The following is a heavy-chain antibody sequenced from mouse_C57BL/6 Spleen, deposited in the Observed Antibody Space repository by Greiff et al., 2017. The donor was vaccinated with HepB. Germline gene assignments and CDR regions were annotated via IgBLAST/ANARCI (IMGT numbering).Heavy chain of an antibody. D-gene: IGHD1-1*01. J-gene: IGHJ2*01. V-gene: IGHV3-6*01. CDR1: GYSITSGYY. CDR2: ISYDGSN. Sequence: EVQLQESGPGLVKPSQSLSLTCSVTGYSITSGYYWNWIRQFPGNKLEWMGYISYDGSNNYNPSLKNRISITRDTSKNQFFLKLNSVTTVDTATYYCARAYYYGSSFDYWGQGTTLTVSS. CDR3: ARAYYYGSSFDY.